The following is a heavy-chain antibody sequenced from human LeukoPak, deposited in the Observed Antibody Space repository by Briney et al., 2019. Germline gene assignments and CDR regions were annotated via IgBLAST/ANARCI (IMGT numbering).Heavy chain of an antibody. CDR1: GFTLSSFW. CDR3: ARSPGGRDSSSSGYMDV. J-gene: IGHJ6*03. CDR2: IWYDGSNK. V-gene: IGHV3-33*08. D-gene: IGHD6-6*01. Sequence: GGSLRLSCAASGFTLSSFWMTWVRQAPGKGLEWVAVIWYDGSNKNYADSVKGRFTISRDNSKNTLYLQMNSLRAEDTAVYYCARSPGGRDSSSSGYMDVWGKGTTVTVSS.